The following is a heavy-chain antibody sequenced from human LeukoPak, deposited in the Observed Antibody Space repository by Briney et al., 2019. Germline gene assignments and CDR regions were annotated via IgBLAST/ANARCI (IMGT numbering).Heavy chain of an antibody. J-gene: IGHJ4*02. V-gene: IGHV3-64*01. CDR2: ISSNGGST. CDR3: ARVRHDILTGPFDY. Sequence: GGSLRLSCAASGFTFSSYAMHWVRQAPGKGLEYVSAISSNGGSTYYANSVKGRFTISRDNSKNTLYLQMGSLRAEDMAVYYCARVRHDILTGPFDYWGLGTLVTVSS. D-gene: IGHD3-9*01. CDR1: GFTFSSYA.